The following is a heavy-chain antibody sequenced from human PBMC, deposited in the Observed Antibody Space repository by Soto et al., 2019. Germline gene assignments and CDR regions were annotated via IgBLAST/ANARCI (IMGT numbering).Heavy chain of an antibody. V-gene: IGHV4-39*01. Sequence: SETLSLTCSVSGGSISSSSYYWNGIRPSPGKGLEWIGSVYYSGTTYYNPSLKRRVTISVDTYNQFSLKLSSVTAADTAYYFCARRPMVGPVAENAFDIWGQGTRVTVSS. CDR1: GGSISSSSYY. J-gene: IGHJ3*02. CDR2: VYYSGTT. CDR3: ARRPMVGPVAENAFDI. D-gene: IGHD6-19*01.